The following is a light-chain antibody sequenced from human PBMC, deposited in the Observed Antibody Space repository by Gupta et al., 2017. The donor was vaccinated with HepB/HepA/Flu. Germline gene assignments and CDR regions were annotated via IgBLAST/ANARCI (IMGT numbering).Light chain of an antibody. J-gene: IGLJ2*01. V-gene: IGLV3-19*01. CDR2: GKN. CDR1: SLSSYY. CDR3: TSRDNNGDQWI. Sequence: SSEVTQDPAVSVALGQTVRIKCQGDSLSSYYASWYQQKPGQAPIVVSYGKNNRPSGIPERFSGSTSGNAASLTITGTQAEDEADYYCTSRDNNGDQWIFGGGTKLTVL.